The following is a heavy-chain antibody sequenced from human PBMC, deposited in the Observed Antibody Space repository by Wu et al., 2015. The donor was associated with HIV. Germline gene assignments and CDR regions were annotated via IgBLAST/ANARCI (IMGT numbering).Heavy chain of an antibody. J-gene: IGHJ6*02. CDR1: GYTFTGYY. Sequence: QVQLVQSGAEVKKPGASVKVSCKTSGYTFTGYYMHWVRQAPGQGLEWMGWINPNSGGTNYAQKFQGRVTMTTDTSISTAYMELSRLRSDDTAVYYCARVLLWFGEVPGYYGMDVWGQGTTVTSP. V-gene: IGHV1-2*02. CDR2: INPNSGGT. D-gene: IGHD3-10*01. CDR3: ARVLLWFGEVPGYYGMDV.